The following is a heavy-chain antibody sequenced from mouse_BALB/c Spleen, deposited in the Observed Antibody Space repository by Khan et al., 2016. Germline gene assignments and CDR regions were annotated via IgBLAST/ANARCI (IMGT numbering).Heavy chain of an antibody. D-gene: IGHD2-2*01. Sequence: QVQLKQSGPGLVAPSQSLSITCTVSGFSIIAYGVNWVRQPPGKGLEWLGMIWGDGSTDYNSALKSRLNITKDNSQTQVFLKMNSLQTDETAGYYCASDGWSYYAMDYWGQGTSVTVSA. V-gene: IGHV2-6-7*01. CDR3: ASDGWSYYAMDY. CDR1: GFSIIAYG. CDR2: IWGDGST. J-gene: IGHJ4*01.